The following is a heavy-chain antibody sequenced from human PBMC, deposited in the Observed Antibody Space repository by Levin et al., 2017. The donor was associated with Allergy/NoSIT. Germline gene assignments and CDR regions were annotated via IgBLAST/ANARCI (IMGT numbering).Heavy chain of an antibody. CDR2: ISYDGSNK. CDR1: GFTFSSYG. J-gene: IGHJ3*02. V-gene: IGHV3-30*18. CDR3: AKSSVPTNAFDI. D-gene: IGHD6-6*01. Sequence: SCAASGFTFSSYGMHWVRQAPGKGLEWVAVISYDGSNKYYADSVKGRFTISRDNSKNTLYLQMNSLRAEDTAVYYCAKSSVPTNAFDIWGQGTMVTVSS.